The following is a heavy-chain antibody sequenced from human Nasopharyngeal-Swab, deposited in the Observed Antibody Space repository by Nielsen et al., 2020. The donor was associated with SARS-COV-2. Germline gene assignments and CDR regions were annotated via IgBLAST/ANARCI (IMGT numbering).Heavy chain of an antibody. CDR2: VNQDGSRT. Sequence: GESLKISCVASGVIFSKYWMHWVRQAPGKGLVWVSRVNQDGSRTDYADSVKGRCTISRDNAKNTLYLQMKSLRVEDTAVYYCVKHQGSSSDQWGQGTLVTVSS. CDR1: GVIFSKYW. V-gene: IGHV3-74*01. J-gene: IGHJ4*02. CDR3: VKHQGSSSDQ.